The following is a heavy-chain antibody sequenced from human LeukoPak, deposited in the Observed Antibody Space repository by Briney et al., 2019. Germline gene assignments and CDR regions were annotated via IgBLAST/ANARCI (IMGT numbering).Heavy chain of an antibody. V-gene: IGHV1-46*03. CDR1: GYTFTSYY. J-gene: IGHJ4*02. D-gene: IGHD5-12*01. CDR2: INPSGGST. CDR3: ARERYSGYDLGY. Sequence: ASVKVSCKASGYTFTSYYMHWVRQAPGQGLEWMGIINPSGGSTSYAQKFQGRATMTRDTSTSTVYMEPSSLRSEDTAVYYCARERYSGYDLGYWGQGTLVTVSS.